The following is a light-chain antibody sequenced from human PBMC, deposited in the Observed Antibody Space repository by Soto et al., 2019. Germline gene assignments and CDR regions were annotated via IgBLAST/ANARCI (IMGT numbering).Light chain of an antibody. J-gene: IGLJ3*02. CDR1: TSNIGTNT. Sequence: QSVLTQPPSASGTLGQGVTISCSRSTSNIGTNTVNWYQQVPGTAPKILIYGNHQRPSGVPDRFSGSKSGTSASLVISGLQSEDEADYYCAAWDDSVWVFGGGTKLTVL. V-gene: IGLV1-44*01. CDR2: GNH. CDR3: AAWDDSVWV.